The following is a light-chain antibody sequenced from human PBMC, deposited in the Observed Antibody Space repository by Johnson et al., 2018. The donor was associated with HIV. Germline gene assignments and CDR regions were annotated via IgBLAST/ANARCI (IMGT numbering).Light chain of an antibody. J-gene: IGLJ1*01. V-gene: IGLV1-51*02. CDR1: TSNIENNY. CDR3: GTWDSSLTTYYV. CDR2: ENN. Sequence: QSVLTQPPSVSAAPGQKVTISCSGSTSNIENNYVSWYQQFPGTAPKLLIYENNNRPSGLPDRFYGSMSGTSATLGIPGLQTGDEADYYVGTWDSSLTTYYVFGTGTKVIVV.